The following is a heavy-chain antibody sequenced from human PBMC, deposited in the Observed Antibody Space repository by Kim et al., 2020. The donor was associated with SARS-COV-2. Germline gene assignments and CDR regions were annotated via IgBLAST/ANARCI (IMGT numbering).Heavy chain of an antibody. CDR3: ARSRGIVGAGFDY. J-gene: IGHJ4*02. CDR1: GGSISSGGYS. V-gene: IGHV4-30-2*01. Sequence: SETLSLTCAVSGGSISSGGYSWSWIRQPPGKGLEWIGYIYHSGSTYYNPSLKSRVTISVDRSKNQFSLKLSSVTAADTAVYYCARSRGIVGAGFDYWGQGTLVTVSS. D-gene: IGHD1-26*01. CDR2: IYHSGST.